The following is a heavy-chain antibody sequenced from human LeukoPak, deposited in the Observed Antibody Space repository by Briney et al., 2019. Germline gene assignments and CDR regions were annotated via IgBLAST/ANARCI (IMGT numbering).Heavy chain of an antibody. CDR1: GYSISSGYY. J-gene: IGHJ5*02. V-gene: IGHV4-38-2*02. D-gene: IGHD3-16*01. CDR3: ARTRGRLGEFKGNWFDP. CDR2: IYHSGST. Sequence: SETLSLTCTVSGYSISSGYYWGWIRQPPGKGLEWIGSIYHSGSTYYSPSLKSRVTISVDTSKNQFSLKLSSVTAADTAVYYCARTRGRLGEFKGNWFDPWGQGTLVTVSS.